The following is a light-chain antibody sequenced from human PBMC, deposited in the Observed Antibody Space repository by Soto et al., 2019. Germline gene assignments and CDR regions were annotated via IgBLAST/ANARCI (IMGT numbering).Light chain of an antibody. Sequence: QSVLTQPASVSGSLGQSITISCTGTSSDVGGYNYVSWYQQHPGKAPKLMIYDVSKRPSGVSNRFSGSKSGNTASLTISGLQAEDEGDYHCSSYRSSSSPDVFGTGTKVTVL. CDR1: SSDVGGYNY. V-gene: IGLV2-14*01. CDR3: SSYRSSSSPDV. CDR2: DVS. J-gene: IGLJ1*01.